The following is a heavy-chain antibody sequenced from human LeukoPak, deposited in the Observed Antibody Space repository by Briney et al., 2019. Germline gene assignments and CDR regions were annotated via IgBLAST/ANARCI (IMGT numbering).Heavy chain of an antibody. CDR2: INHSGST. Sequence: SETLSLTCAVYGGSFSGYSWSWIRQPPGKGLEWIGEINHSGSTNYNPSLKSRVTISVDTSKNQFSLKLSSVTAADTAVYYCARGISDYSNYGWFDPWGQGTLVTVSS. CDR1: GGSFSGYS. D-gene: IGHD4-11*01. V-gene: IGHV4-34*01. J-gene: IGHJ5*02. CDR3: ARGISDYSNYGWFDP.